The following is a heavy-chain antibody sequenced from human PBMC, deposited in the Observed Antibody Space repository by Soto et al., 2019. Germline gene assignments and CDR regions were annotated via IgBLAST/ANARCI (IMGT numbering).Heavy chain of an antibody. V-gene: IGHV1-18*01. D-gene: IGHD2-8*01. Sequence: SGKVCRTASGDTFTSYGFSRLCQAPGEGQESTVGISASNGNTNYAQKLQGRVTMTTDTSTGTAYMELRSLRSDDTATYYCARDSVRYCRDGVCYQGYYYFAMDVWAQGTTVTVSS. CDR1: GDTFTSYG. J-gene: IGHJ6*02. CDR3: ARDSVRYCRDGVCYQGYYYFAMDV. CDR2: ISASNGNT.